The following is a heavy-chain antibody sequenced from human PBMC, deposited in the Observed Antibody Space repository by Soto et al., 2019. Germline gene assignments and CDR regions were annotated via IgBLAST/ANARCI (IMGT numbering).Heavy chain of an antibody. V-gene: IGHV3-7*03. D-gene: IGHD3-3*01. CDR1: GFIFSTYW. Sequence: QPGGSLRLSCSGSGFIFSTYWMTWVRQAPGKGLEWVANIKQDGSEAYYVDSVKGRFTISRDNAKNSLYLQMNDLGAEDTAVYYCASRPPEVNYYGVFDYWGQGALVTVSS. CDR3: ASRPPEVNYYGVFDY. J-gene: IGHJ4*02. CDR2: IKQDGSEA.